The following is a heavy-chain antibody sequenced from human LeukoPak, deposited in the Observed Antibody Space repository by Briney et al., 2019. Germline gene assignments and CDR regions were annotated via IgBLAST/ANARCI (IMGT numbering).Heavy chain of an antibody. Sequence: GGSLRLSCAASGFTFSGFSMTWVRQAPGKGLEWVSSVTNSGGSTYYADSVKGRFTNSRDNSKNTLYLQMNSLRAEDTAVYYCAKTMGAIDHDYWGQGTLVTVSS. J-gene: IGHJ4*02. CDR3: AKTMGAIDHDY. CDR1: GFTFSGFS. CDR2: VTNSGGST. D-gene: IGHD1-26*01. V-gene: IGHV3-23*01.